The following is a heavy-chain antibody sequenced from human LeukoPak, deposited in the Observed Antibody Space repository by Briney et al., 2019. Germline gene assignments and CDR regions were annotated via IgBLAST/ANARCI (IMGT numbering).Heavy chain of an antibody. CDR3: AKDRQGFGFGEQLDYYYMDV. V-gene: IGHV3-23*01. CDR2: ISGSGGST. Sequence: GGSLRLSCVASEFTFSGYAMSWVRQVPGKGLEWFSVISGSGGSTYYADSVKGRFTISRDNSKNTLYLQINSLRAEDTAVYYCAKDRQGFGFGEQLDYYYMDVWGKGTTVTVSS. D-gene: IGHD3-10*01. J-gene: IGHJ6*03. CDR1: EFTFSGYA.